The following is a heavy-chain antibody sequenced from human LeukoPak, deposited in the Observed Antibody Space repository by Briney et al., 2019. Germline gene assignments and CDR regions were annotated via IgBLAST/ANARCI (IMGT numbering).Heavy chain of an antibody. J-gene: IGHJ4*02. Sequence: PGGSLRLSCAASGFTFSSYAMNWVRRAQGRGLEWVSTISGTGGSTYYADSVKGRFTISRDTSKNTLYLQMNSLRAEDTAVYYCAKGLSSGDYGLHYWGQGTLVTVSS. CDR2: ISGTGGST. CDR1: GFTFSSYA. CDR3: AKGLSSGDYGLHY. D-gene: IGHD4-17*01. V-gene: IGHV3-23*01.